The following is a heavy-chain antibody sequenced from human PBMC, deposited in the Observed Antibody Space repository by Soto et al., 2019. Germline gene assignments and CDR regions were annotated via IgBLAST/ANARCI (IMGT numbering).Heavy chain of an antibody. CDR2: ISVYNGTT. Sequence: QVQLVQSGVEVKKPGASVQVSCKASAYTFSIYGITWVRQAPGQGLEWMGWISVYNGTTKYAHNFQDRVTMTTNTSTYSGCMELRSLQADTTAVYCCASDAVSDLSAHGKVFHYWGQGTLVTVSS. J-gene: IGHJ4*02. V-gene: IGHV1-18*01. CDR1: AYTFSIYG. D-gene: IGHD2-21*02. CDR3: ASDAVSDLSAHGKVFHY.